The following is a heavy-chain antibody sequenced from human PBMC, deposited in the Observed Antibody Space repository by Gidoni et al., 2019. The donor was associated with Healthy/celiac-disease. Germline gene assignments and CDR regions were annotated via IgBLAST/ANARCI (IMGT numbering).Heavy chain of an antibody. D-gene: IGHD1-26*01. CDR2: IIPILGIA. V-gene: IGHV1-69*04. Sequence: QVQLVQSGAEVKKPGSSVKVSCKASGGTFSSYAISWVRQAPGQGLEWMGRIIPILGIANYEQKFQGRVTITAEKSTSTAYMELSSLRSEDTAVYYCARERVGATTRVAFDIWGQGTMVTVSS. J-gene: IGHJ3*02. CDR3: ARERVGATTRVAFDI. CDR1: GGTFSSYA.